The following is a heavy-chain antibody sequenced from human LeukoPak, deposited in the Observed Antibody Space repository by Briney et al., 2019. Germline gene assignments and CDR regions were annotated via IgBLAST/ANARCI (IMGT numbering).Heavy chain of an antibody. J-gene: IGHJ4*02. CDR2: ISTTSGNI. CDR1: GFSFSSYS. V-gene: IGHV3-21*01. CDR3: ARGKRGYSGYQIDY. D-gene: IGHD5-12*01. Sequence: GSLRLSCAASGFSFSSYSMNWVRQAPGKGLEWVAAISTTSGNIYYADSVKGRFTISRDNAKNSLYLQMNSLRAEDTAVYYCARGKRGYSGYQIDYWGQGTLVTVSS.